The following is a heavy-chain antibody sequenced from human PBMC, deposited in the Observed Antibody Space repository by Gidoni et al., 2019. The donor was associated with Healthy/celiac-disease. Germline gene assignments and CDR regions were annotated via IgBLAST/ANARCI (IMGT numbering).Heavy chain of an antibody. J-gene: IGHJ5*02. Sequence: QVQLVESGGGVVQPGRSLRLSCAASGFTFSRYAMHWVRQAPGKGLEGVAVISYDGSNKYYADSVKGRFTISRDNSKNTLYLQMNSLRAEDTAVYYCARAPGIAAAGTGSWFDPWGQGTLVTVSS. V-gene: IGHV3-30-3*01. D-gene: IGHD6-13*01. CDR1: GFTFSRYA. CDR2: ISYDGSNK. CDR3: ARAPGIAAAGTGSWFDP.